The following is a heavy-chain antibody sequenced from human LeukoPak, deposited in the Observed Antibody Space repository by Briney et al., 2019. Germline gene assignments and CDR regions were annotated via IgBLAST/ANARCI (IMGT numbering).Heavy chain of an antibody. V-gene: IGHV3-11*01. D-gene: IGHD3-3*01. J-gene: IGHJ6*03. CDR2: ISSSGSTI. CDR3: ARTCFDSYMDV. Sequence: GESLRLSCAASGFTFSDYYMRSIRQARGKGLGWVSYISSSGSTIYYADSVKGRFTISRDNAKHSLYLQMNSLTAEDTAVYYCARTCFDSYMDVWGKGTTVTVSS. CDR1: GFTFSDYY.